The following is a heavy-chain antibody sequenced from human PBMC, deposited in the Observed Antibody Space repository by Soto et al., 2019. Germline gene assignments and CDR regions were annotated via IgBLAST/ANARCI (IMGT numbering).Heavy chain of an antibody. CDR2: ISIRGSTR. V-gene: IGHV3-48*03. J-gene: IGHJ6*02. Sequence: GGTIRLSCAASGFTLNSYGMHCVRQAPGKGLEWVSYISIRGSTRYYADPVKGRFTIPRHNPRTPRYLQMNSLRAEDTAVYYCAREWQYDFWCCYSIHNDPYGMDVWGQGITVSV. CDR1: GFTLNSYG. D-gene: IGHD3-3*01. CDR3: AREWQYDFWCCYSIHNDPYGMDV.